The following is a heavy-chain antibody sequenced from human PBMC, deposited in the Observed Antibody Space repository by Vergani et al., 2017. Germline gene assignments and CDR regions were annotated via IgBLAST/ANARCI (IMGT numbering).Heavy chain of an antibody. CDR3: AKPVAVAGTFGGGSYWYIDV. V-gene: IGHV3-23*01. CDR2: ISGSGGST. CDR1: GFTFSSYA. Sequence: EVQLLESGGGLVQPGGSLRLSCAASGFTFSSYAMSWVRQAPGKGLEWVSAISGSGGSTYYADSVKGRFTISRDKSKNTLYLQMNSLRAEDTAVYYCAKPVAVAGTFGGGSYWYIDVWGRGSLVTVSS. J-gene: IGHJ2*01. D-gene: IGHD6-13*01.